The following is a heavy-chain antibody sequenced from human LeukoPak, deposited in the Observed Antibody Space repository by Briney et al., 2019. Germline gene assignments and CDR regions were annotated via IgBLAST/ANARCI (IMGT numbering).Heavy chain of an antibody. CDR2: ISGSGGLT. CDR3: AKGYYDYIWGSYRSDAFDI. V-gene: IGHV3-23*01. CDR1: GFPFNSYV. Sequence: QAGGSLRLSCAASGFPFNSYVMTWVRQAPGKGLEWVSVISGSGGLTYHADPVKGRFIVSRDNSKNTLYLQMNSLRAEDTAVYSCAKGYYDYIWGSYRSDAFDIWGQGTMVTVSS. D-gene: IGHD3-16*02. J-gene: IGHJ3*02.